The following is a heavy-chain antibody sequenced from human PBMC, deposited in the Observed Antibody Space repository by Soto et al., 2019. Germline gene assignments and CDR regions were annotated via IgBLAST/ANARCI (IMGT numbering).Heavy chain of an antibody. Sequence: EVQLLASGGGLIQPGESLTLSCGASGFTFSQSAMSWVRQAPGKGLEWVSAISIGGGSTYYADSVKGRFTISRDDSENTLYLQMNGLRGDDTAVYYCAKPSPYSFGYFGSWGQGTLVTVSS. D-gene: IGHD5-18*01. CDR3: AKPSPYSFGYFGS. V-gene: IGHV3-23*01. J-gene: IGHJ4*02. CDR1: GFTFSQSA. CDR2: ISIGGGST.